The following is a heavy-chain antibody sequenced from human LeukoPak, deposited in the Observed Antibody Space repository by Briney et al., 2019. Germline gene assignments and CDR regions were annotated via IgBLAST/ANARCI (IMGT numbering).Heavy chain of an antibody. CDR2: IKQDGSEK. CDR1: GFTFSSYW. V-gene: IGHV3-7*01. Sequence: PGGSLRLSCAASGFTFSSYWMSWVRQAPGKGLEWVANIKQDGSEKYYVDSVKGRFTISRDNSKNTLYLQMNSLRAEDTAVYYCAKVRDDWNPHYWGQGTLVTVSS. CDR3: AKVRDDWNPHY. D-gene: IGHD1-1*01. J-gene: IGHJ4*02.